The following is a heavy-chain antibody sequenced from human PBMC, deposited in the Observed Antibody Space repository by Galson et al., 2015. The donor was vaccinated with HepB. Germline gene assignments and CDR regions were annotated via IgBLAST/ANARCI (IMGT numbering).Heavy chain of an antibody. CDR2: ISYDGSNK. Sequence: SLRHSCAASGFTFYTYGMHWVRQAPGKGLEWVAIISYDGSNKYYADSVRGRFTISRDNSKNTLYLQMNSLRAEDTAVYYCVKPSRPYCSSTSCNTPFDYWGQGTLVTVSS. D-gene: IGHD2-2*02. CDR3: VKPSRPYCSSTSCNTPFDY. V-gene: IGHV3-30*18. CDR1: GFTFYTYG. J-gene: IGHJ4*02.